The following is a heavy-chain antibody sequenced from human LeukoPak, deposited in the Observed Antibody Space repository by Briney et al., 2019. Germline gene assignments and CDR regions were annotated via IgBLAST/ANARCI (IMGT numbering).Heavy chain of an antibody. CDR3: ARVGIVATPHFDY. CDR2: IYYSGST. J-gene: IGHJ4*02. CDR1: GGSISSYY. D-gene: IGHD5-12*01. V-gene: IGHV4-59*01. Sequence: SETLSLTCTVSGGSISSYYWSWIRQPPGKGLEWIGSIYYSGSTNYNPSLKSRVTISVDTSKNQFSLKLSSVTAADTAVYYCARVGIVATPHFDYWGQGTLVTVSS.